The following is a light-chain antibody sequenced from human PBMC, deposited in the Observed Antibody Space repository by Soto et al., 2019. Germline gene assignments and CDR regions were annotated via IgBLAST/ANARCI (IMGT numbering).Light chain of an antibody. CDR2: DVS. V-gene: IGLV2-11*01. Sequence: QSVLTQPRSVSGSPGQSVTISCTGTGSDVGGYNFVSWYQQCPGKAPKLMIYDVSKRPSGVPDRFSGSKSGNTASLTISGLQAEDDADYYCSSYAGSYTVVFGGGTKVTVL. J-gene: IGLJ3*02. CDR1: GSDVGGYNF. CDR3: SSYAGSYTVV.